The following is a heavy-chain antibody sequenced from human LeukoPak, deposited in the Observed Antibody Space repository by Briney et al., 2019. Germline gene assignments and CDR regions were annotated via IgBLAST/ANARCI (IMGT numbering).Heavy chain of an antibody. CDR2: ISYDGNYK. Sequence: GGSLRLSCAASGFTFRSYTLHWVRQAPGKGLECVAIISYDGNYKYYVDSVKGRFTISRDNSKNTLYLQMSSLRAEDTAVYYCVRDSNSVFDYWGQGTLVTVSS. V-gene: IGHV3-30-3*01. CDR1: GFTFRSYT. D-gene: IGHD4-11*01. CDR3: VRDSNSVFDY. J-gene: IGHJ4*02.